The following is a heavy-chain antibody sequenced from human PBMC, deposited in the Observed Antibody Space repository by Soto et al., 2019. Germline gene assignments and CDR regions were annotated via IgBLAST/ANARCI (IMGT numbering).Heavy chain of an antibody. CDR3: AREMKQLDYYYYGMDV. V-gene: IGHV3-21*01. CDR2: ISSSSSYI. D-gene: IGHD6-13*01. J-gene: IGHJ6*02. CDR1: GFTFSSYS. Sequence: EVQLVESGGGLVKPGGSLRLSCAASGFTFSSYSMNWVRQAPGKGLEWVSSISSSSSYIYYADSVKGRFTISRDNAKNSLYLQMNSLRAEDTAVYYCAREMKQLDYYYYGMDVWGQGTTVTVSS.